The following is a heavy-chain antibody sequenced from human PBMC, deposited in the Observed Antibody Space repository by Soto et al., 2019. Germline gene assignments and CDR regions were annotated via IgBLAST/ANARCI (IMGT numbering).Heavy chain of an antibody. J-gene: IGHJ4*02. Sequence: ASVKVSCKASGYTFTSYYMHWVRQAPGQGLEWMGIINPSGGSTSYAQKFQGRVTMTRDTSTSTVYMELSSLRSEDTAVYYCARPVEMATITNYFDYWGQGTLVTVSS. CDR3: ARPVEMATITNYFDY. CDR1: GYTFTSYY. V-gene: IGHV1-46*01. D-gene: IGHD5-12*01. CDR2: INPSGGST.